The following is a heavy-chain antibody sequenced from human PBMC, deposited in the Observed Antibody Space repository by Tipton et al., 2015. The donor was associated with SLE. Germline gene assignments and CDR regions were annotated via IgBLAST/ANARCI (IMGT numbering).Heavy chain of an antibody. CDR1: GVSITRSGYS. CDR3: ASEILRDYGSAWAPDY. V-gene: IGHV4-31*03. CDR2: IYYSGST. J-gene: IGHJ4*02. Sequence: TLSLTCTVSGVSITRSGYSWSWIRQHPGKGLEWIGYIYYSGSTYYNPSLESRVTISVDRSRNQFSLKLSSVTAADTAVYYCASEILRDYGSAWAPDYWGQGTLVTVSS. D-gene: IGHD6-19*01.